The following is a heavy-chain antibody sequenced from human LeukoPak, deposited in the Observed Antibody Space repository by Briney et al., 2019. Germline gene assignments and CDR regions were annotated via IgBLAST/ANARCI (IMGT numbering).Heavy chain of an antibody. Sequence: GGSLRLSCTASGFTFSTYWINWVRQSPGKGLVWVALINGDGSTTTHADSVKGRSTISRDNAKNTAYLQMNSLRDEDTAVYFCARDYAGSPDYWGQGTLVTVSA. D-gene: IGHD3-10*01. CDR1: GFTFSTYW. V-gene: IGHV3-74*03. J-gene: IGHJ4*02. CDR3: ARDYAGSPDY. CDR2: INGDGSTT.